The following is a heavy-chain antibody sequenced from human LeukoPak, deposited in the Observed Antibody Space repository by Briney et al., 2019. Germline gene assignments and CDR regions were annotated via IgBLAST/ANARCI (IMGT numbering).Heavy chain of an antibody. V-gene: IGHV4-34*01. CDR1: GGSISSYY. Sequence: SETLSLTCTVSGGSISSYYWSWIRQPPGKGLEWIGEINHSGSTNYNPSLKSRVTISVDTSKNQFSLKLSSVTAADTAVYYCARHVGDYGPALDYWGQGTLVTVSS. J-gene: IGHJ4*02. CDR2: INHSGST. D-gene: IGHD4-17*01. CDR3: ARHVGDYGPALDY.